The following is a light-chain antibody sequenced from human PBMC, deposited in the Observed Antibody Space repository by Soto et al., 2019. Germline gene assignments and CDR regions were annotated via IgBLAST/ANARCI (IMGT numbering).Light chain of an antibody. CDR2: AAS. CDR3: LQVYSFPRT. Sequence: DIQMTQSPSSVSASIGDRVTITCRASQDIGRRLAWFQQKPGKAPKYLIQAASSLQGGVPSTFSGSGSGTDFTLTINTLHPEDFATYYCLQVYSFPRTFGQGTKVDNK. V-gene: IGKV1-12*01. CDR1: QDIGRR. J-gene: IGKJ1*01.